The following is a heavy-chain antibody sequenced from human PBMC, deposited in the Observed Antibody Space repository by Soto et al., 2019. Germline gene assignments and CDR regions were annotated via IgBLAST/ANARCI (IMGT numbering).Heavy chain of an antibody. D-gene: IGHD7-27*01. CDR3: ARDWGGFDY. CDR2: VSAYNGNT. V-gene: IGHV1-18*01. CDR1: GYTFTSYD. J-gene: IGHJ4*02. Sequence: QVQLVQSGAEVKKPGASVKVSCKSSGYTFTSYDITWVRQAPGQGLEWMGWVSAYNGNTNYAQKIQGRLSMTKDTSTSTVYMELRSLRSDDTAMYYCARDWGGFDYWGQGTLVTVSS.